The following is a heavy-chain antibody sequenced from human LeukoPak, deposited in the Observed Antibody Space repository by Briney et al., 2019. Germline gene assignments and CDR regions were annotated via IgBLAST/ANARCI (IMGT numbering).Heavy chain of an antibody. Sequence: PGGSLRLSCAASGFTFDDYAMHWVRQAPGKGLEWVSGISWNSGSIGYADSVKGRFTISRDNAKNSLYLQMNSLRAEDTALYCCAKDNGSDYDFWSGPSNYYGMDVWGQGTTVTVSS. CDR2: ISWNSGSI. J-gene: IGHJ6*02. CDR1: GFTFDDYA. CDR3: AKDNGSDYDFWSGPSNYYGMDV. V-gene: IGHV3-9*01. D-gene: IGHD3-3*01.